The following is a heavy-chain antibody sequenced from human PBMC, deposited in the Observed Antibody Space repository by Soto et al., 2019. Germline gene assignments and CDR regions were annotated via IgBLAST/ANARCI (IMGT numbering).Heavy chain of an antibody. CDR1: GGSISSGGYY. V-gene: IGHV4-31*03. Sequence: PSETLSLTCTVSGGSISSGGYYWSWIRQQPGKGLEWIGYIYYSGSTYYNQSLKSRVTISVDTSKNQFSLKLSSVTAADTAVYYCANSSSSRYWFDPWGQGTLVTVSS. CDR3: ANSSSSRYWFDP. CDR2: IYYSGST. J-gene: IGHJ5*02. D-gene: IGHD6-6*01.